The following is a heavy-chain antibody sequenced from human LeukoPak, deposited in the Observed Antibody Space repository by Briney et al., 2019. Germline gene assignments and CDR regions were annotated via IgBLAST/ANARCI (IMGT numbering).Heavy chain of an antibody. CDR1: GYSVSSGYY. Sequence: PSETLSLTCTVSGYSVSSGYYWSWIRQPPGKGLEWIGYIYYSGSTNYNPSLKSRVTISVDTSKNQFSLKLSSVTAEDTAVYYCARVDRGVIHWGGRRAMDYWGQGTLVTVSS. CDR3: ARVDRGVIHWGGRRAMDY. J-gene: IGHJ4*02. CDR2: IYYSGST. V-gene: IGHV4-61*01. D-gene: IGHD3-10*01.